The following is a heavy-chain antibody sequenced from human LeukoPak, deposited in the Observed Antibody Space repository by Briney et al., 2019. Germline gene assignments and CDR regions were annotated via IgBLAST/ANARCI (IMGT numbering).Heavy chain of an antibody. V-gene: IGHV3-21*01. J-gene: IGHJ4*02. CDR2: ISRGSSYI. CDR3: ARDPDGSEAYFDY. Sequence: GGSLRLSCAASGFTFSIYSMNWVRQAPGKGLEGVSSISRGSSYIYYADSVKGRFTISRDNAKNSLYLQMNSLRAEDTAVYYCARDPDGSEAYFDYWGQGTLVTVSS. CDR1: GFTFSIYS. D-gene: IGHD5-24*01.